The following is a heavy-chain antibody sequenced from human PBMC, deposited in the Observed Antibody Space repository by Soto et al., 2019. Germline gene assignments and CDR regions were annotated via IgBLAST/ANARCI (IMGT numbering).Heavy chain of an antibody. V-gene: IGHV3-64*01. CDR2: ISSNGGTT. J-gene: IGHJ4*02. CDR3: VSRVSGNYDY. D-gene: IGHD1-7*01. Sequence: EVQLAESGGGMVQPGGSLRLSCVASGFTFSSYDMHWVRQAPGKGLEYVSSISSNGGTTYYGNSVKGRFTISRDNSKNTLYLKMGSLRAEDMAGYYCVSRVSGNYDYWCQGTLVTVSS. CDR1: GFTFSSYD.